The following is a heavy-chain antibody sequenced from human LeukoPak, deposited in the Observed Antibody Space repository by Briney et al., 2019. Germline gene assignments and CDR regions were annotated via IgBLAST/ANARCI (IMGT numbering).Heavy chain of an antibody. D-gene: IGHD4-17*01. CDR2: IRSKANSYAT. CDR1: GFTFSGSA. CDR3: TSLDGTDDYGDYSVDY. Sequence: GGSLRLSCAASGFTFSGSAMHWVRQASGKGLEWVGRIRSKANSYATAYAASVKGRFTISRDDSKNTAYLQMNSLKTEDTAVYYCTSLDGTDDYGDYSVDYWGQGTLVTVSS. J-gene: IGHJ4*02. V-gene: IGHV3-73*01.